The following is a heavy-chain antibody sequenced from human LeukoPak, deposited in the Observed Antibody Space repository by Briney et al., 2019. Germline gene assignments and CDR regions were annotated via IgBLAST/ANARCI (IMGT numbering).Heavy chain of an antibody. CDR1: GGTFSSYA. D-gene: IGHD2-2*02. J-gene: IGHJ5*02. CDR2: IIPIFGTA. V-gene: IGHV1-69*13. CDR3: ARDYCSSTSCYRTPRLSGWFDP. Sequence: SVKVSCKASGGTFSSYAISWVRQAPGQGLEWMGGIIPIFGTANYAQKFQGRVTITADESTSTAYMELSSLRSEDTAVYYCARDYCSSTSCYRTPRLSGWFDPWGQGTLVTVSS.